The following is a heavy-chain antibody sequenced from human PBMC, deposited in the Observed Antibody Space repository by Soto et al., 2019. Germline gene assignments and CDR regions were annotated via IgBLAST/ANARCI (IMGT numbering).Heavy chain of an antibody. Sequence: EVQLLESGGGLVQPGGSLRLSCAASGFTFSSYAMRWVRQAPVKGLEWVSAISGSGDSTYYADSVKGRFTISRDNSKNSLYLQMTSLRAAATAVYYCARRGSGSYYDYWGQGTLVTVSS. CDR3: ARRGSGSYYDY. J-gene: IGHJ4*02. CDR1: GFTFSSYA. V-gene: IGHV3-23*01. CDR2: ISGSGDST. D-gene: IGHD1-26*01.